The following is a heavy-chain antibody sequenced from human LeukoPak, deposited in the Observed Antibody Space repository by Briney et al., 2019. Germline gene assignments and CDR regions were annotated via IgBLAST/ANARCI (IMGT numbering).Heavy chain of an antibody. CDR1: GFTFSRYA. CDR2: IDGSGGAI. Sequence: GGSLRLSCGASGFTFSRYAMSWVRQAPGKGLQWVSQIDGSGGAIYYADSVRGRFTISRDNSKNTLFLEMNSLRAEDTAVYYCAKGGVPGTHYFDYWGQGTLVTVSS. D-gene: IGHD6-19*01. J-gene: IGHJ4*02. CDR3: AKGGVPGTHYFDY. V-gene: IGHV3-23*01.